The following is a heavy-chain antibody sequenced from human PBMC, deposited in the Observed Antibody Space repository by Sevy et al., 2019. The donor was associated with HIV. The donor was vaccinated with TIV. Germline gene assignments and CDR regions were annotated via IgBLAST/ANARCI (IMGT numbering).Heavy chain of an antibody. CDR2: ISWNSGSI. V-gene: IGHV3-9*01. Sequence: GGSLRLSCAASGFTFDDYAMHWVRQAPGKGLEWVSGISWNSGSIGYADSVKGRFTISRDNAKNSLYLQMNSLRAEDTALYYCAKEAGYYDSGGLNNWFDPWGQGTLVTVSS. CDR1: GFTFDDYA. CDR3: AKEAGYYDSGGLNNWFDP. D-gene: IGHD3-22*01. J-gene: IGHJ5*02.